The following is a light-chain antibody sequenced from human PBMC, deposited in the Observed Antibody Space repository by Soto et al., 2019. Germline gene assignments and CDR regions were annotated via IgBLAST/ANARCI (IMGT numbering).Light chain of an antibody. Sequence: RVLTQSPGTLSVSPGERASLSCRASQSVSINLAWYQQKPGQAPRLLIYGASTRATGIPARLSGSGSGTEFTLSINSLQSEDFAVYYCQEYDNWPPEGTFGQGTKVDIK. V-gene: IGKV3-15*01. CDR1: QSVSIN. CDR2: GAS. J-gene: IGKJ1*01. CDR3: QEYDNWPPEGT.